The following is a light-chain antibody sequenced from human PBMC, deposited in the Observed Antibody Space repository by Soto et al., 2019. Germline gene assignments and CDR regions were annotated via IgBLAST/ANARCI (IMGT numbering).Light chain of an antibody. CDR1: ERLSSVY. CDR2: GAS. CDR3: QQYGGSPRIT. V-gene: IGKV3-20*01. J-gene: IGKJ5*01. Sequence: EIVLTQSPGTLSLSPGERATLSCRASERLSSVYLAWYQQRPRRPPRLLIYGASNRATGIPDRFSVSGSGTDFTLIINILEPEDVAIYYCQQYGGSPRITFGQGTRLEIK.